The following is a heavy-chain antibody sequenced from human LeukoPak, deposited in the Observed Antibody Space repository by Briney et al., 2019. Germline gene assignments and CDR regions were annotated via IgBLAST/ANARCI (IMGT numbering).Heavy chain of an antibody. CDR3: ARDQSYSNYSLTALQGMDV. J-gene: IGHJ6*02. CDR2: IIPIFGTA. CDR1: GGTFSSYA. Sequence: ASVKVSCKASGGTFSSYAISWVRQAPGQGLEWMGGIIPIFGTANYAQKFQGRVTITADESTSTVYMELSSLRSEDTAVYYCARDQSYSNYSLTALQGMDVWGQGTTVTVSS. D-gene: IGHD4-11*01. V-gene: IGHV1-69*13.